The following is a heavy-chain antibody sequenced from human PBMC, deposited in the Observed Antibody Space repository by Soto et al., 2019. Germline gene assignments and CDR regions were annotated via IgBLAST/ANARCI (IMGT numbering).Heavy chain of an antibody. CDR2: TGASNGNT. Sequence: ASVKVSCKASGYTFTNYGISWVRQAPGQGLEWMGWTGASNGNTNYAQKHQGRVTMTTDPSTSTAYMDLRSLRSDDTAEYYCARWDDYDDSYFAYWGQGTLVTV. CDR1: GYTFTNYG. CDR3: ARWDDYDDSYFAY. V-gene: IGHV1-18*01. D-gene: IGHD4-17*01. J-gene: IGHJ4*02.